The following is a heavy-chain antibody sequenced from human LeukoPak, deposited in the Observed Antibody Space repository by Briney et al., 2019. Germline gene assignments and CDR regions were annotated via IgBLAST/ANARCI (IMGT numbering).Heavy chain of an antibody. D-gene: IGHD3-10*01. CDR3: ARYGSGSYYNNYFDY. CDR1: GFTFDDYA. Sequence: GGSLRLSCAASGFTFDDYAMHWVRQAPGKGLEWVSGISWNSGSIGYADSVKGRFTISRDNAKNSLYLQMNSLRAEDTAVYYCARYGSGSYYNNYFDYWGQGTLVTVSS. CDR2: ISWNSGSI. V-gene: IGHV3-9*01. J-gene: IGHJ4*02.